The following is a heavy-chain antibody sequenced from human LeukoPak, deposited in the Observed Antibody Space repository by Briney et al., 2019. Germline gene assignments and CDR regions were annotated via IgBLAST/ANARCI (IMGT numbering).Heavy chain of an antibody. Sequence: GGSLRLSCAASGISFRNYAMSWVRQAPARGPEWVSSLRGNDETFYADSVKGRFTLSRDDSRNTVYLQLNNLRIEDTAIYYCARASWVSDPDAVRWGQGTQVTVSS. D-gene: IGHD3-10*01. CDR2: LRGNDET. CDR3: ARASWVSDPDAVR. J-gene: IGHJ4*02. CDR1: GISFRNYA. V-gene: IGHV3-23*01.